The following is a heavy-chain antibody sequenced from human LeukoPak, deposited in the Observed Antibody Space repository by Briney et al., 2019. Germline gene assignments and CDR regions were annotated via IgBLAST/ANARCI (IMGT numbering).Heavy chain of an antibody. CDR2: INSDESTT. J-gene: IGHJ4*02. CDR1: GCSFSNYW. CDR3: ARDGGFCTNGVCFFDY. D-gene: IGHD2-8*01. Sequence: GGSLSLSWAASGCSFSNYWMDWVRQAPGKGLVWVSRINSDESTTTYADSVKGRFIISRDNAKNTLFLQMNSLRAEDTAVYYCARDGGFCTNGVCFFDYWGQGTLVTVSS. V-gene: IGHV3-74*01.